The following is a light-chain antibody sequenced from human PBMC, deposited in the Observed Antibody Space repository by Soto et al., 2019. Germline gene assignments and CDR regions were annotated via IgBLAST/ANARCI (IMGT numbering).Light chain of an antibody. V-gene: IGKV3-11*01. J-gene: IGKJ2*01. Sequence: ETVLTQSPATLSLSPGERATLSCKASQSVGSYLAWYQQKPGQTPRLLIYDASNRATGIPARFSGSGSGTDFTLTISSLEPEDFAVYYCQQRSNWPRTFGQGTKLEIK. CDR1: QSVGSY. CDR3: QQRSNWPRT. CDR2: DAS.